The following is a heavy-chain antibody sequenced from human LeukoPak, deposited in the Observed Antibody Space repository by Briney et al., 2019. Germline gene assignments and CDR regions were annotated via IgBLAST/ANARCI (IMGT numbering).Heavy chain of an antibody. D-gene: IGHD3-3*01. CDR1: GFTFSSYS. CDR3: ARDGGLEWLLKYYYYYMDV. J-gene: IGHJ6*03. CDR2: ISSSSSYI. V-gene: IGHV3-21*01. Sequence: GGSLRLSCAASGFTFSSYSMNWVRQAPGKGLEWVSSISSSSSYIYYADSVKGRFTISRDNAKNSLYLQMNSLRAEDTAVYYCARDGGLEWLLKYYYYYMDVWGKGTTVTVSS.